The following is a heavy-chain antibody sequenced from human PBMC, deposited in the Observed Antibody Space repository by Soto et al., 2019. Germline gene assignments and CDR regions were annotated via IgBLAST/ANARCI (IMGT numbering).Heavy chain of an antibody. CDR2: IYYSGST. V-gene: IGHV4-61*01. D-gene: IGHD3-9*01. Sequence: PSETLSLTCTVSGGSVSSGSYYWSWIRQPPGKGLEWIGYIYYSGSTNYNPSLKSRVTISVDTSKNQFSLKLSSVTAADTAVYYWGRTGFFDCFPPPPFFNSGGQEPRVPLS. CDR1: GGSVSSGSYY. CDR3: GRTGFFDCFPPPPFFNS. J-gene: IGHJ4*02.